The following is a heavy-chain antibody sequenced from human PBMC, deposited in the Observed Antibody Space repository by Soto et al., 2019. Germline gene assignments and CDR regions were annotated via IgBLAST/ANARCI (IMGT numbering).Heavy chain of an antibody. D-gene: IGHD2-21*01. CDR1: GFSLSNARMG. V-gene: IGHV2-26*01. CDR2: IFSNDET. Sequence: QVTLKESGPVLVQPTETLTLTCTVSGFSLSNARMGVSWIRQPPGKALEWLAHIFSNDETAYSTSLKTRLTISEDTSKSQVVLTMGNMDPVDTATYYCARTVARMNLDYWGQGTLVTVSS. J-gene: IGHJ4*02. CDR3: ARTVARMNLDY.